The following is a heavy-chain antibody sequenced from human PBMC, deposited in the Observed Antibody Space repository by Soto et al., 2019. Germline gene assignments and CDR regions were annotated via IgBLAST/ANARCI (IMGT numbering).Heavy chain of an antibody. J-gene: IGHJ5*02. CDR2: ISTSGSPA. CDR1: GFAFRHNY. D-gene: IGHD1-26*01. CDR3: ATGGIYYEA. V-gene: IGHV3-11*01. Sequence: GGSLRLSCTASGFAFRHNYLTWIRQAPGKGLEWLSYISTSGSPAYYADSVKGRFTISTDNAKKSLYLQMDSLGAEDTGVYYCATGGIYYEAWRQRTLVTVSS.